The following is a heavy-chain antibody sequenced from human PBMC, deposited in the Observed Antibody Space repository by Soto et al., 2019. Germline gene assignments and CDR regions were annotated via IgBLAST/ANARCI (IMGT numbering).Heavy chain of an antibody. Sequence: GGSLRLSCAASGFTFSSYTMNWVRQAPGKGLEWVSQITGDGITIYYADSVKGRFTVSRDNAKNSLYLHMNSLRAEDTAVYYCARDLHSTLGYCTTPTCYPHWGRGALVTVSS. CDR2: ITGDGITI. CDR1: GFTFSSYT. D-gene: IGHD2-2*01. V-gene: IGHV3-48*01. J-gene: IGHJ1*01. CDR3: ARDLHSTLGYCTTPTCYPH.